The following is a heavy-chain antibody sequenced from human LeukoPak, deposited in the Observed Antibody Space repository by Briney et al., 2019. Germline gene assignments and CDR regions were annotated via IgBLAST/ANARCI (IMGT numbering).Heavy chain of an antibody. D-gene: IGHD2-2*01. Sequence: GGSLRLSCAASGFTLSRYEMDWVRQAPGKGLEWVSYISSSGSTIYYADSVKGRFTISRDNAKNSLYLQMNSLRTEDTAVYYCAGYCSSTSCYPTVDYWGQGTLVTVSS. CDR3: AGYCSSTSCYPTVDY. J-gene: IGHJ4*02. V-gene: IGHV3-48*03. CDR2: ISSSGSTI. CDR1: GFTLSRYE.